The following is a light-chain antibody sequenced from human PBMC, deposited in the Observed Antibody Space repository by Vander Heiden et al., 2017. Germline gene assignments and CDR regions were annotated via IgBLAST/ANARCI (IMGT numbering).Light chain of an antibody. V-gene: IGLV2-14*03. J-gene: IGLJ2*01. Sequence: QSALTPPASVSGSPGQSITISCTGTSNDVGGFNYVSWYQQHPGKAPKLMIYDVSNRPSGVSDRFSGSKSGNTASLTISVLQAEDEADYYCSSYTRTSSLVFGGGTKLAV. CDR2: DVS. CDR3: SSYTRTSSLV. CDR1: SNDVGGFNY.